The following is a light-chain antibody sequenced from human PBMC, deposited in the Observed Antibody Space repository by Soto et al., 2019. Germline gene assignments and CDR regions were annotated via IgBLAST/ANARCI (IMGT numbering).Light chain of an antibody. Sequence: QSVLTQPPSVSAAPGQKVTISCSGSSSNIGGNSVSWYQQLPGTAPKLLIYDDNKRPSGIPDRFSGSNSGDTATLTIRRVEAGDEADYYCHVWDSSSDHYVFGTGTRSPS. CDR1: SSNIGGNS. CDR2: DDN. J-gene: IGLJ1*01. V-gene: IGLV1-51*01. CDR3: HVWDSSSDHYV.